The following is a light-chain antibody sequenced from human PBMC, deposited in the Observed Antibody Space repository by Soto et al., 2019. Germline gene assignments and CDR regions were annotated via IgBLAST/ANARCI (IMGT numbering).Light chain of an antibody. Sequence: DIQMTQSPSTLSASVGDRVTITCRASQSISTWLAWYQQKPGKAPKVLIYGASSLESGVPSRFSRSGSGTEFTLTISSLQPDDFATYYCQQYKNYLTFGPVTKVDIK. CDR1: QSISTW. J-gene: IGKJ3*01. CDR2: GAS. CDR3: QQYKNYLT. V-gene: IGKV1-5*01.